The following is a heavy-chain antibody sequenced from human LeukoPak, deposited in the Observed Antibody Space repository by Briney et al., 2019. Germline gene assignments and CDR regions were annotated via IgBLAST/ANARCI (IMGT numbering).Heavy chain of an antibody. V-gene: IGHV4-59*01. Sequence: SETLSLTCTVSGGSISSYYWSWIRQPPGKGLEWIGYIYYSGSANYNPSLKSRVTISVDTSKNQFSLKLSSVTAADTAVYYCARIGHEDYYFDYWGQGTLVTVSS. J-gene: IGHJ4*02. CDR1: GGSISSYY. CDR3: ARIGHEDYYFDY. CDR2: IYYSGSA.